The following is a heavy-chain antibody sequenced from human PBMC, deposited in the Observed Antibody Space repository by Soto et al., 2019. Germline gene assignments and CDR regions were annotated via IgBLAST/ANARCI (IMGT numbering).Heavy chain of an antibody. V-gene: IGHV1-69*04. Sequence: SVKVSCKASGGTFSSYTISWVRQAPGQGLEWMGRIIPILGIANYAQKFQGRVTITADKSTSTAYKELSSLRSEDTAVNYCTRDLRGYYDSSGSDDAFDIWGQGTMVTVSS. CDR2: IIPILGIA. CDR1: GGTFSSYT. J-gene: IGHJ3*02. CDR3: TRDLRGYYDSSGSDDAFDI. D-gene: IGHD3-22*01.